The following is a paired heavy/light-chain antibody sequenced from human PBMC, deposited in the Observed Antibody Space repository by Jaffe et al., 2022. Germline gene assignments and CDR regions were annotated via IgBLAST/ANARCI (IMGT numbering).Light chain of an antibody. CDR1: TNNVGDEG. J-gene: IGLJ3*02. Sequence: QAGLTQPPSVSKGLRQTATLTCTGNTNNVGDEGATWLQQHQGHPPKLLSYRNNNRPSGISERLSASRSGNTASLTITGLQPEDEADYYCSAWDTSLGVWVFGGGTKLTVL. CDR2: RNN. CDR3: SAWDTSLGVWV. V-gene: IGLV10-54*01.
Heavy chain of an antibody. CDR1: GYTFSSYG. V-gene: IGHV3-30*18. Sequence: QVQLVESGGGVVQPGRSLRLSCAASGYTFSSYGVHWVRQAPGKGLEWVAVISSDGSAKFYADSVRGRFSISRDNSQNTLNLQMSSLRTEDTAVYYCAKDHRGGRYNNNDDDAFDIWGQGTMVTVSS. CDR2: ISSDGSAK. D-gene: IGHD1-1*01. CDR3: AKDHRGGRYNNNDDDAFDI. J-gene: IGHJ3*02.